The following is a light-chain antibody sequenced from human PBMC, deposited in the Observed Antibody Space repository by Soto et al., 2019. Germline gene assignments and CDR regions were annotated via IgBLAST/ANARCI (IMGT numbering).Light chain of an antibody. V-gene: IGKV1-5*03. Sequence: DIQMTQSPSTLSASVGDRVTITCRASQSISTWLAWYQQKPGTAPKLLIYRASNLESGVPSRFSGSGSGTEFPLTISSLQPDAFATYYCQQYPSYSGTFGPGTKVDIK. J-gene: IGKJ3*01. CDR1: QSISTW. CDR2: RAS. CDR3: QQYPSYSGT.